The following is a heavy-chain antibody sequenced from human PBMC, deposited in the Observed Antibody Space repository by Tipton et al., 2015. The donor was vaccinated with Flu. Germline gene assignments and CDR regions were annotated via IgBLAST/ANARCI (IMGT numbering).Heavy chain of an antibody. CDR1: GGSFSGYY. Sequence: TLSLTCAVYGGSFSGYYWNWIRQPPGKGLEWIGEINHSGSTNYNPSLKSRVTISVDTSKNQFSLKLTSVTAADTAVYYCAPRGKVAYSYRRIDYWGQGTLVTVSS. CDR3: APRGKVAYSYRRIDY. D-gene: IGHD2-15*01. CDR2: INHSGST. V-gene: IGHV4-34*01. J-gene: IGHJ4*02.